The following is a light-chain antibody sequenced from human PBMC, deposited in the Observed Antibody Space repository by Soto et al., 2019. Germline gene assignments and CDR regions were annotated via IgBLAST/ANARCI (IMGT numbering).Light chain of an antibody. Sequence: DIPMTQSPSTLSASVGDRVTITCRASQSINSWLAWYQQKPGKAPKLLIYKASSLESGVPSRFSGSGSGTEFTLTISSLQPDDFATYYCQQYNSYIFTFGPGTKVDIK. CDR2: KAS. V-gene: IGKV1-5*03. CDR3: QQYNSYIFT. CDR1: QSINSW. J-gene: IGKJ3*01.